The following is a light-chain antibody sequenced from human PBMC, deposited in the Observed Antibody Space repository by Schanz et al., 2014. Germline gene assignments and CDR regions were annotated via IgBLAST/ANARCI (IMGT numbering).Light chain of an antibody. CDR1: SSDVGGYNS. CDR2: EGS. CDR3: TSYAGSNNFGV. V-gene: IGLV2-8*01. J-gene: IGLJ1*01. Sequence: HSALTQPPSASGSPGQSVTISCTGTSSDVGGYNSVSWYQQHPGKAPKLMIYEGSKRPSGVPDRFSGSQSGNTASLTVSGLQTEDEADYYCTSYAGSNNFGVFGTGTKLTVL.